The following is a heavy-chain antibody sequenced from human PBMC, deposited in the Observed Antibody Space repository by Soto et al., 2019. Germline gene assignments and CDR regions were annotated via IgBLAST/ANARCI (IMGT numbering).Heavy chain of an antibody. V-gene: IGHV2-26*01. J-gene: IGHJ4*02. CDR2: IYSNDEK. D-gene: IGHD6-13*01. CDR1: GFSLSTRGMC. CDR3: ARISGQLGYDY. Sequence: SGPPRVNPTQTLTLTCAFAGFSLSTRGMCVSWIRQPPGKALEWLAHIYSNDEKSYSTSLKSRLTISKDTSKSQVVLTVTNMDPVDTATYYCARISGQLGYDYWGQGTLVTVSS.